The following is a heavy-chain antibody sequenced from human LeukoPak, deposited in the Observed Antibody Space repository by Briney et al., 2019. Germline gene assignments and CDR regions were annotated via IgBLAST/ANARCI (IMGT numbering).Heavy chain of an antibody. V-gene: IGHV4-59*08. CDR3: ARQNPAAAGQGLDY. J-gene: IGHJ4*02. CDR1: GGSISPYY. CDR2: IYHTGST. Sequence: PSETLSLTCIVSGGSISPYYWTWIRQPPGKGLEWIGYIYHTGSTNYNPSLKSRVTISVDTSKNQFSLKLSSVTAADTAVYYCARQNPAAAGQGLDYWGQGTLVTVSS. D-gene: IGHD6-13*01.